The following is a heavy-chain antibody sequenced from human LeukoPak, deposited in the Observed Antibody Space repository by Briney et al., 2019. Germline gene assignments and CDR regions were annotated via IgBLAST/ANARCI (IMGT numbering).Heavy chain of an antibody. CDR2: IYYSGST. Sequence: PSKTQSLTCTVSGGSISSSSYYWGWIRQPPGKGLEWIGSIYYSGSTYYNPSLKSRVTISVDTSKNQFSLKLSSVTAADTAVYYCARLPTGSNKHLLDYWGQGTLVTVSS. D-gene: IGHD3-9*01. J-gene: IGHJ4*02. CDR1: GGSISSSSYY. V-gene: IGHV4-39*01. CDR3: ARLPTGSNKHLLDY.